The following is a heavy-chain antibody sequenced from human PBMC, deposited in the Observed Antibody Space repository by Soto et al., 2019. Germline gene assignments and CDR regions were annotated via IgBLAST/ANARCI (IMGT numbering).Heavy chain of an antibody. D-gene: IGHD6-19*01. CDR1: VGSIISYY. CDR3: ARLQDSSGWYGWFDP. J-gene: IGHJ5*02. CDR2: IYYSGST. Sequence: PSESLSITGAVPVGSIISYYWSWIRQPPGKGLEWIGYIYYSGSTNYNPSLKSRVTISVDTSKNQFSLKLSSVTAADTAVYYCARLQDSSGWYGWFDPWGQGTLVTVSS. V-gene: IGHV4-59*01.